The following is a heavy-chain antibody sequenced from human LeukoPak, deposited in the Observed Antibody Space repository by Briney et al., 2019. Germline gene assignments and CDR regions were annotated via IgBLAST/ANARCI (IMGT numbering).Heavy chain of an antibody. CDR1: GGSISSYY. CDR3: ARAGYYYDSSAYAIDY. D-gene: IGHD3-22*01. V-gene: IGHV4-4*07. J-gene: IGHJ4*02. Sequence: SETLSLTCIVSGGSISSYYWSWIRQPAGRGLEWIGRIYISGRTNYNPSLKSRVTMSVDTSKNQFSLKLRSVTAADTAVYYCARAGYYYDSSAYAIDYWGQATLVTVSS. CDR2: IYISGRT.